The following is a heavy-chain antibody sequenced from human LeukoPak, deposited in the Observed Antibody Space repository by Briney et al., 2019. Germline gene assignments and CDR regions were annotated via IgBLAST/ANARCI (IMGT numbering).Heavy chain of an antibody. Sequence: GGSLRLSCEASGFIFSSYAMNWVRQAPGKGLEWVSTITGSGDSTYYADSVKGRFTISRDNSKNSLYLQMNSLRAEDTAVYYCAKGSAVADLYFDYWGQGTLVTVSS. CDR2: ITGSGDST. CDR1: GFIFSSYA. J-gene: IGHJ4*02. V-gene: IGHV3-23*01. CDR3: AKGSAVADLYFDY. D-gene: IGHD6-19*01.